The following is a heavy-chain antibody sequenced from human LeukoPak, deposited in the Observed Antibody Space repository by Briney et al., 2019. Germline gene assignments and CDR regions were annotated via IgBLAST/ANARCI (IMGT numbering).Heavy chain of an antibody. Sequence: SETLSLTCTVSGGSISSYYWSWIRQPAGKGLECIGRIYTSGSTNYNPSLKSRVTMSVDTSKNQFSLKLTSVPAADTAVYYCAREGLGSGRGGDFDLWGRGTLVTVSS. D-gene: IGHD2-15*01. CDR1: GGSISSYY. J-gene: IGHJ2*01. V-gene: IGHV4-4*07. CDR2: IYTSGST. CDR3: AREGLGSGRGGDFDL.